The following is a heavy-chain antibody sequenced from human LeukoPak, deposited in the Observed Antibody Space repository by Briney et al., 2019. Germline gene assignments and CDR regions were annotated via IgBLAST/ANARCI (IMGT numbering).Heavy chain of an antibody. V-gene: IGHV3-74*01. CDR3: ARRIVTYYYDSSGSLDAFDI. CDR1: GFTFRSHW. CDR2: INSDGSNT. D-gene: IGHD3-22*01. Sequence: PGGSLRLSCAASGFTFRSHWMHWVRQLPGKGLVWVSRINSDGSNTNYADSVKGRFTISRDNAKNTLYLQMNSLRAEDTALYHCARRIVTYYYDSSGSLDAFDIWGQGTMVTVSS. J-gene: IGHJ3*02.